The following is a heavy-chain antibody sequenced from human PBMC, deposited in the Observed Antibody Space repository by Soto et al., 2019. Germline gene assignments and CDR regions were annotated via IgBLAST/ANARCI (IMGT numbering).Heavy chain of an antibody. CDR1: GFTFSDYY. J-gene: IGHJ3*02. D-gene: IGHD3-22*01. Sequence: QVQVVESGGGLVKPGGSLRLSCAASGFTFSDYYMSWIRQAPGKGLEWISYISSSGDIIDYADSVKGRFTISRDNAKNSLYLQMDSMRAEATAVYYCASDGDYYDSSGYFLREAFEIWGQGTMVTVSS. CDR3: ASDGDYYDSSGYFLREAFEI. CDR2: ISSSGDII. V-gene: IGHV3-11*01.